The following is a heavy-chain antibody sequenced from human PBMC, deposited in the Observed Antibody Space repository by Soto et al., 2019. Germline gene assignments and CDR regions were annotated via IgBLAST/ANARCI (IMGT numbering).Heavy chain of an antibody. CDR1: GYTFTDYA. V-gene: IGHV1-3*01. Sequence: QVQLVQSGAEVKKPGASVKVFCKASGYTFTDYAIHWVRQAPGQRLELMGWIAPGNGNTKYSQNFQGRVTITRDTSATTAYMELSGLRSEDTAVYYCAKGSRMWTPDYWCQGTLGTVSS. CDR2: IAPGNGNT. D-gene: IGHD2-21*01. CDR3: AKGSRMWTPDY. J-gene: IGHJ4*02.